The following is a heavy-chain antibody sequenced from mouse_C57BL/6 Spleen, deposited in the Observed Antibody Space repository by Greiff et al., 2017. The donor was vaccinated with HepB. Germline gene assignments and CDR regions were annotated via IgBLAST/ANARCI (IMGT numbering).Heavy chain of an antibody. V-gene: IGHV5-17*01. J-gene: IGHJ4*01. CDR2: ISSGSSTI. D-gene: IGHD2-3*01. CDR1: GFTFSDYG. CDR3: ARRDGPGAMDY. Sequence: EVKLLESGGGLVKPGGSLKLSCAASGFTFSDYGMHWVRQAPEKGLEWVAYISSGSSTIYSADTVKGRFTISRDNAKNTLFLQMTSLRSEDTAMYYCARRDGPGAMDYWGQGTSVTVSS.